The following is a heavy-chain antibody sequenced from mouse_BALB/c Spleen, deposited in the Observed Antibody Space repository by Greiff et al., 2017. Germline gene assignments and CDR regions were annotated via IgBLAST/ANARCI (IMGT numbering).Heavy chain of an antibody. V-gene: IGHV1-54*01. D-gene: IGHD1-1*01. CDR1: GYAFTNYL. CDR2: INPGSGGT. CDR3: ARSLGATDY. J-gene: IGHJ2*01. Sequence: QVHVKQSGAELVRPGTSVKVSCKASGYAFTNYLIEWVKQRPGQGLEWIGVINPGSGGTNYNEKFKGKATLTADKSSSTAYMQLSSLTSDDSAVYFCARSLGATDYWGQGTTLTVSS.